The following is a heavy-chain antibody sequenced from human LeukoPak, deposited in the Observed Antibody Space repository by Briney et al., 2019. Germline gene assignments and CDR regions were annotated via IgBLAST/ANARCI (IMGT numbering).Heavy chain of an antibody. Sequence: PGGSLRLSCAASGFTFSSYAMSWVRQAPGKGLEWVSAISGSGGSTYYADSVKGRFTISRDNSKNTLYLQMNSLRAEDTAVYYCAKDKVVHQLLHIPVFDYWGQGTLVTVSS. CDR3: AKDKVVHQLLHIPVFDY. D-gene: IGHD2-2*01. CDR1: GFTFSSYA. CDR2: ISGSGGST. J-gene: IGHJ4*02. V-gene: IGHV3-23*01.